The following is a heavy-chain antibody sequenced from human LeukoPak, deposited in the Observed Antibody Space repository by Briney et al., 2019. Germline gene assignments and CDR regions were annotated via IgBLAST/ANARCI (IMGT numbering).Heavy chain of an antibody. V-gene: IGHV3-23*01. CDR3: ARRGVVIRVILVGFHKEAYYFDS. CDR2: ISDSGGRT. Sequence: GGSLRLSCAVSGITLSNYGMSWVRQAPGKGLEWVAGISDSGGRTNYADSVRGRFTISRDNPKNTLYLQMNSLRAEDTAVYFCARRGVVIRVILVGFHKEAYYFDSWGQGALVTVSS. D-gene: IGHD3-22*01. CDR1: GITLSNYG. J-gene: IGHJ4*02.